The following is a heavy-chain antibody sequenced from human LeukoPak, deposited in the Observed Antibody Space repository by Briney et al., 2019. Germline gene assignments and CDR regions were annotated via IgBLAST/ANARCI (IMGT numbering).Heavy chain of an antibody. V-gene: IGHV4-39*01. Sequence: PSETLSLTCTVSGGSISSSSYYWGWIRQPPGKGLEWIGSIYYSGSTYYNPSLKSRVTIFVDTSKNQFSLKLSSVTAADTAVYYCARSYGGYFDYWGQGTLVTISS. CDR1: GGSISSSSYY. D-gene: IGHD4-23*01. CDR2: IYYSGST. J-gene: IGHJ4*02. CDR3: ARSYGGYFDY.